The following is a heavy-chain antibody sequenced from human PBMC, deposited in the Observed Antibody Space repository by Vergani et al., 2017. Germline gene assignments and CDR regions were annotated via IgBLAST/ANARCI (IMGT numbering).Heavy chain of an antibody. V-gene: IGHV3-11*01. D-gene: IGHD3-3*01. CDR1: GFTFSDYY. Sequence: QVQLVESGGGLVKPGGSLRLSCAASGFTFSDYYMSWIRQAPGKGLEWVSYISSSGSTRYYAASVKGRFTISRDNAKNSLYLQMNSLRAEDTAVYYCARVTIFGVVYYYYYMDVWGKGTTVTVSS. J-gene: IGHJ6*03. CDR2: ISSSGSTR. CDR3: ARVTIFGVVYYYYYMDV.